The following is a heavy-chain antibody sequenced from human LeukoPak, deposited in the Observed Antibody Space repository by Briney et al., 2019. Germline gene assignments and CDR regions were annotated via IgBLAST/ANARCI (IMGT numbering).Heavy chain of an antibody. V-gene: IGHV4-30-2*01. CDR3: ARAPYYGSGSFDY. J-gene: IGHJ4*02. D-gene: IGHD3-10*01. Sequence: SQTLSLTCAVSGGSISSGGYSWSWIRQPPGKGLEWIGYIYHSGSTYYNPSLKSRVTISVDRSKNQFSLKLSSVTAADTAVYHCARAPYYGSGSFDYWGQGTLVTVSS. CDR2: IYHSGST. CDR1: GGSISSGGYS.